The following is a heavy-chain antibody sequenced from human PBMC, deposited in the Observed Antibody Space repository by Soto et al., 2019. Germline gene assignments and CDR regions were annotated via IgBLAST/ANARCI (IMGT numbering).Heavy chain of an antibody. Sequence: EVQLLESGGGLVQPGGSLRLSCAASGFTFGSHDMSWVRQAPGKVLEWVSSISVSDPDTYYADSVKGRFTLPRDISKNTLFLQMDSLRAEDTALYYCTKGTWLDIWGQGTMVTVSS. V-gene: IGHV3-23*01. D-gene: IGHD6-19*01. CDR2: ISVSDPDT. J-gene: IGHJ3*02. CDR1: GFTFGSHD. CDR3: TKGTWLDI.